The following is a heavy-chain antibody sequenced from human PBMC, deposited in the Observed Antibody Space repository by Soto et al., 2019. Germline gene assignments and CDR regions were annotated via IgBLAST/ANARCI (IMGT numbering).Heavy chain of an antibody. CDR3: ARDRAEDY. CDR2: ISGTSSTI. CDR1: GFTFSSYS. V-gene: IGHV3-48*01. J-gene: IGHJ4*02. Sequence: EVQLVESGGGLVQPGGSLRLSCAASGFTFSSYSMNWVRQAPGKGLEWISYISGTSSTIYYADSVEGRFTISRDNAKNSHYLQMSSLRAEDTSIYYCARDRAEDYWGQGTLVTVSS.